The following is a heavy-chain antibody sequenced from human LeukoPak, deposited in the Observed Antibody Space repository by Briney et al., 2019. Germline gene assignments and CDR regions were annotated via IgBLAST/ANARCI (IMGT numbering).Heavy chain of an antibody. CDR2: IYSGGST. J-gene: IGHJ4*02. CDR1: GFTFSDYS. D-gene: IGHD5-24*01. CDR3: AREGDGYNPFDY. Sequence: GGSLRLSCAASGFTFSDYSMSWVRQAPGKGLEWVSVIYSGGSTYYADSVKGRFTISRDNSKNTLYLQMNSLRAEDTAVYYCAREGDGYNPFDYWGQGTLVTVSS. V-gene: IGHV3-66*01.